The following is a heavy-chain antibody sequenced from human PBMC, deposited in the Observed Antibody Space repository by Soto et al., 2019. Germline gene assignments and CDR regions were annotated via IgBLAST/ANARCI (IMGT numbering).Heavy chain of an antibody. D-gene: IGHD2-15*01. CDR1: GGSFSGYY. V-gene: IGHV4-34*01. CDR3: ATVSTMRIPAASMREYYYHGLDV. CDR2: INHRGRI. Sequence: QVQLQQWGAGLLKPSETLSLNCAVYGGSFSGYYWSWIRQPPGKGLEWIGEINHRGRITYNPSLKSRVTMLVDTFNDHLSLKLTSVTAAVTAVFYCATVSTMRIPAASMREYYYHGLDVWGQGTAVTVSS. J-gene: IGHJ6*02.